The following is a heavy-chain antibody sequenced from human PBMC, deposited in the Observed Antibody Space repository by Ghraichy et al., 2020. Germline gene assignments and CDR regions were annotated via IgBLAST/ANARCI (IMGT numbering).Heavy chain of an antibody. CDR3: ARHAGSGRGWFDP. V-gene: IGHV4-39*01. J-gene: IGHJ5*02. D-gene: IGHD3-10*01. CDR2: SDYGGST. Sequence: GGGGQRPGGGREGSGRSDYGGSTDYNPSLKGRVAISVDTSQNQFARKPSSVTAADTAVHYGARHAGSGRGWFDPWGQGTLVTVSS.